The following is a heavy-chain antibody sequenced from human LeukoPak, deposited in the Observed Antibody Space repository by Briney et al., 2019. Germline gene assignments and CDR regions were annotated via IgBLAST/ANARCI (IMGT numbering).Heavy chain of an antibody. Sequence: SETLSLTCTVSGGSISSGDYYWSWIRQPPGKGLEWIGYIYYSGSTYYDPSLKSRFMISVDASKNQFSLKLSSVTAADTAVYYCARLGIDYDILTGYIPDAFDIWGQGTMVTVSS. J-gene: IGHJ3*02. D-gene: IGHD3-9*01. V-gene: IGHV4-30-4*01. CDR3: ARLGIDYDILTGYIPDAFDI. CDR1: GGSISSGDYY. CDR2: IYYSGST.